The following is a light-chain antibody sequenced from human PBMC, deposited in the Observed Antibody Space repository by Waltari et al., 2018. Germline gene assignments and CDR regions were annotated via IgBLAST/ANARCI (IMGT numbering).Light chain of an antibody. CDR2: SNN. J-gene: IGLJ2*01. V-gene: IGLV1-44*01. Sequence: QSVLTQPPSASGTPGQRVTISCSGSSSNIGSNTVNWYQQLPGTAPKLLLYSNNQRPSGVPDRFSGSKSVTSASLAISGLQAEDAADYYCATWDDSLNGRVVFGGGTKLTVL. CDR3: ATWDDSLNGRVV. CDR1: SSNIGSNT.